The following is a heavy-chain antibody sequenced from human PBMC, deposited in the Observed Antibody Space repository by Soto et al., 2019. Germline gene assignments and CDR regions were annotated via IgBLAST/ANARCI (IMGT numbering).Heavy chain of an antibody. CDR1: GFTFSNHW. J-gene: IGHJ6*02. V-gene: IGHV3-74*01. CDR2: IKSDGTVT. Sequence: EVQVVESGGGLVQPGGSLRLSCAASGFTFSNHWMHWVRQVPGKGLVWVSRIKSDGTVTSYADSVKGRFTISRDNAKNTLYLHMNTLGAEDTAVYYCAREARYFYGMDVWGQGTTVTVSS. CDR3: AREARYFYGMDV.